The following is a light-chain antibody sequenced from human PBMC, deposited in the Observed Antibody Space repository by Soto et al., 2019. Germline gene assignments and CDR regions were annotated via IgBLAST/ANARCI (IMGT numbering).Light chain of an antibody. CDR3: SSYTSSSILYV. V-gene: IGLV2-14*01. J-gene: IGLJ1*01. CDR1: SSDVGDCNY. CDR2: DVS. Sequence: QSVLAQPASVSGSPGQSITISCTGTSSDVGDCNYVSWNQQHPGKAPKLMIYDVSNRPSGVSNRFSGSKSGNTASLTISGLQAEDEADYYCSSYTSSSILYVFGTGTKVTFL.